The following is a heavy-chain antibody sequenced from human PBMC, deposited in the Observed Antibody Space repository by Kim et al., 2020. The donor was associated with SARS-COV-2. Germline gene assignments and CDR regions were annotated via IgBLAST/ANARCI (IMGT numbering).Heavy chain of an antibody. Sequence: SETLSLTCTVSGGSISSGDYYWTWIRQHPGGGLQWIGNIYYSGGTYYNPTLKSRLTISVDTSKNQFSLNLTSVTAADTAVYYCARDLRWNYYIDVWGRGTTVTVSS. CDR1: GGSISSGDYY. D-gene: IGHD2-15*01. CDR3: ARDLRWNYYIDV. CDR2: IYYSGGT. V-gene: IGHV4-31*03. J-gene: IGHJ6*03.